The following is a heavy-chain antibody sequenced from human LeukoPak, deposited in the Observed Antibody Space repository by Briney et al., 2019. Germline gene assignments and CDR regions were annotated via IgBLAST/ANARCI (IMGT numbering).Heavy chain of an antibody. V-gene: IGHV4-39*07. CDR1: GGSISSSSYY. Sequence: SETLSLTCTVSGGSISSSSYYWGWIRQPPGKGLEWIGSIYYSGSTYYNPSLKSRVTISVDTSKNQFSLKLSSVTAADTAVYYCARDPLIRAMVRGDPHSYYGMDVWGQGTTVTVSS. CDR3: ARDPLIRAMVRGDPHSYYGMDV. D-gene: IGHD3-10*01. J-gene: IGHJ6*02. CDR2: IYYSGST.